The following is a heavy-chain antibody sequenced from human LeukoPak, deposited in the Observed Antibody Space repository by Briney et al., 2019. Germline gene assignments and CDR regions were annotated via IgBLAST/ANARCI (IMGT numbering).Heavy chain of an antibody. CDR3: AKSPIVVVARLALDY. D-gene: IGHD3-22*01. V-gene: IGHV3-23*01. CDR1: GFTFSSYA. Sequence: GGSLRLSCAASGFTFSSYAMSWVRQAPGKGLEWVSAISGSGGSTYYADSVKGRFTISRDNSKSTLYLQMNSLRAEDTAVYYCAKSPIVVVARLALDYWGQGTLVTVSS. CDR2: ISGSGGST. J-gene: IGHJ4*02.